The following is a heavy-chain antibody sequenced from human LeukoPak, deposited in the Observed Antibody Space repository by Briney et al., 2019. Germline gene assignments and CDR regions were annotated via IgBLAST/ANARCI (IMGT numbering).Heavy chain of an antibody. Sequence: GRSLRLSCAASGFTFDDYATHWVRQAPGKGLEWVSGISWNSGSIGYADSVKGRFTISRDNAKNSLYLQMNSLRAEDTALYYCAREAGYYDSSGYYYFDYWGQGTLVTVSS. J-gene: IGHJ4*02. CDR3: AREAGYYDSSGYYYFDY. CDR1: GFTFDDYA. D-gene: IGHD3-22*01. CDR2: ISWNSGSI. V-gene: IGHV3-9*01.